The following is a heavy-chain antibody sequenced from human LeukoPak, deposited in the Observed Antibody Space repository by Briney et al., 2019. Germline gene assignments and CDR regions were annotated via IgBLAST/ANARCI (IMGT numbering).Heavy chain of an antibody. D-gene: IGHD2-2*01. CDR3: ARGTSCCMDDAFDI. V-gene: IGHV1-18*01. J-gene: IGHJ3*02. Sequence: KLQGRVTMTTDTSTSTAYMELRSLRSDDTAVYYCARGTSCCMDDAFDIWGQGTMVTVSS.